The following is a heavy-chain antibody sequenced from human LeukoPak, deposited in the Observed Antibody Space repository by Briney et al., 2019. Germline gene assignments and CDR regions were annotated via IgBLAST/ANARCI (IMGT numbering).Heavy chain of an antibody. D-gene: IGHD5-18*01. V-gene: IGHV3-7*01. CDR1: GFTFSSYW. Sequence: GGSLRLSCAASGFTFSSYWMSWVRQVPGKGLEWVANIKQDGSEKYYVDSVKGRFTISRDNAKNSLYLQMNSLRAEDTAVYYCAREGSYRSYYFDYWGQGTLVTVSS. CDR2: IKQDGSEK. J-gene: IGHJ4*02. CDR3: AREGSYRSYYFDY.